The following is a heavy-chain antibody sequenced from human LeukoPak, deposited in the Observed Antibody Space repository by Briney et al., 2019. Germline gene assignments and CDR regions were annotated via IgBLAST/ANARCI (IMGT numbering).Heavy chain of an antibody. Sequence: ASVKVSCTASSYTFTSYGISWVRQAPGQGLEWMGWISAYNGNTKYAEKLQGRVTMTTDTSTSTAYMELRSLRSDDTAVYYCAREPWNYGGNSGGDYWGQGTLVTVSS. V-gene: IGHV1-18*01. CDR3: AREPWNYGGNSGGDY. D-gene: IGHD4-23*01. J-gene: IGHJ4*02. CDR1: SYTFTSYG. CDR2: ISAYNGNT.